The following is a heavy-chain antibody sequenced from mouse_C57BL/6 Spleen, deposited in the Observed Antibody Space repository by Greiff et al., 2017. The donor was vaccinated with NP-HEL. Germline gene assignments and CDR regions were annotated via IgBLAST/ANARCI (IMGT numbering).Heavy chain of an antibody. D-gene: IGHD1-1*01. CDR2: ISSGGSYT. V-gene: IGHV5-6*01. Sequence: EVQLVESGGDLVKPGGSLKLSCAASGFTFSSYGMSWVRQTPDKRLEWVATISSGGSYTYYPDSVKGRFTISRDNAKNTLYLQMSSLKSEDTAMYYCARPYGSSLYYFDYWGQGTTLTVSS. CDR3: ARPYGSSLYYFDY. CDR1: GFTFSSYG. J-gene: IGHJ2*01.